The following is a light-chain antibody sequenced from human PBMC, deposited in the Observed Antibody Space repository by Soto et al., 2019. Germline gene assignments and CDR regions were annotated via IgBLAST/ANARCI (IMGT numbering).Light chain of an antibody. J-gene: IGKJ1*01. CDR2: GAS. Sequence: EIVMTQSPATLSVSPGERATLSCRASQSVSSNLAWYQQKPGQAPRLLIYGASTRPTGIPARFSGSGSGTKFPTTHSSLHSEDVAVYHCQQYNNWPPWTFGKGTKVEIK. CDR1: QSVSSN. CDR3: QQYNNWPPWT. V-gene: IGKV3-15*01.